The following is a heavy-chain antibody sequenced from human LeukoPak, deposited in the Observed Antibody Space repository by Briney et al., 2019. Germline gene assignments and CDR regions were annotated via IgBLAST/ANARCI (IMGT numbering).Heavy chain of an antibody. V-gene: IGHV5-51*01. CDR1: GYSFAGYW. D-gene: IGHD1-14*01. Sequence: GESLKTSCEGSGYSFAGYWIAWVRQIPGKGLEWMGIIYPGDSDTKYSPSFQGQVTISADTSISTTYLQWSSLTASDTAMYYCARQVSAGDFDYWGQGTLVTVSS. CDR3: ARQVSAGDFDY. CDR2: IYPGDSDT. J-gene: IGHJ4*02.